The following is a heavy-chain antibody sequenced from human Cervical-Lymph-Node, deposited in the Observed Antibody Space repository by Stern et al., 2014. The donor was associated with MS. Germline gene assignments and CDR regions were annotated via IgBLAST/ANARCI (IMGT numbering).Heavy chain of an antibody. V-gene: IGHV1-69*01. D-gene: IGHD3-22*01. CDR3: ARRSSSGYYGMDV. CDR1: GGTFSSYA. Sequence: QMQPVQSGAEVKKPGSSVKVSCKASGGTFSSYAISWVRQAPGQGLAWMGGAIPIFGTANSAQKVQGTVKTTADESTTTAYMELSSLRSEDTAVYYCARRSSSGYYGMDVWGQGTTVTVSS. J-gene: IGHJ6*02. CDR2: AIPIFGTA.